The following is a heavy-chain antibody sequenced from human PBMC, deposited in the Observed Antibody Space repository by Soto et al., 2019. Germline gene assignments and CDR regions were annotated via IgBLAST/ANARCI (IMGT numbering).Heavy chain of an antibody. CDR1: GFTFSDYY. D-gene: IGHD2-2*01. Sequence: GGSLRLSCAASGFTFSDYYMTWIRQAPGKGLEWVSSISRSGGPIYYAESVKGRFTISRDNAKNSLYLQMNSLRAEDTALYYCVRARVNVLLVPPGMNAFDIWGQGTMVT. CDR3: VRARVNVLLVPPGMNAFDI. J-gene: IGHJ3*02. CDR2: ISRSGGPI. V-gene: IGHV3-11*01.